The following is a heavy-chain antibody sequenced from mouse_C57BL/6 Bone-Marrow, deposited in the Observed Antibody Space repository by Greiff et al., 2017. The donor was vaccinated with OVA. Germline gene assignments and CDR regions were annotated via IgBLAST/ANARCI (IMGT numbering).Heavy chain of an antibody. CDR2: IDPSDSYT. CDR1: GYTFTSYW. J-gene: IGHJ1*03. Sequence: QVQLQQPGAELVKPGASVKLSCKASGYTFTSYWMQWVKQRPGQGLEWIGEIDPSDSYTNYNQKFKGKATLTVDTSSSTAYMQLSSLTSEDSAVYYCARDGYNWYCDVWGTGTTVTVSS. V-gene: IGHV1-50*01. CDR3: ARDGYNWYCDV. D-gene: IGHD2-3*01.